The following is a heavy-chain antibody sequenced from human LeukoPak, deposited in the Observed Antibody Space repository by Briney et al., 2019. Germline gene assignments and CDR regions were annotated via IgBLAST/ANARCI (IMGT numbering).Heavy chain of an antibody. V-gene: IGHV3-30-3*01. Sequence: GGSLRLSCAASGFTFSSYAMHWVRQAPGKGLEWVAVISYDGSNKYYADSVKGRFTISRDNSKNTLYLQMNSLRAEDTAVYYCARGGYGDYGRSFDYWGQGTLVTVSS. CDR2: ISYDGSNK. CDR3: ARGGYGDYGRSFDY. J-gene: IGHJ4*02. CDR1: GFTFSSYA. D-gene: IGHD4-17*01.